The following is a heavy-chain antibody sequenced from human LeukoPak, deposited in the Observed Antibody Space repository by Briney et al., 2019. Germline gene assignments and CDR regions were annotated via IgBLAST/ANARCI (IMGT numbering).Heavy chain of an antibody. J-gene: IGHJ4*02. CDR1: GGSISSSSYY. Sequence: PSETLSLTCTVSGGSISSSSYYWGWIRQPPGKGLEWIGSIYYSGSTYYNPSLKSRVTISVDTSKNQFSLKLSSVTAADTVVYYCARQDIVVVPAAINYWGQGTLVTVSS. CDR3: ARQDIVVVPAAINY. V-gene: IGHV4-39*01. D-gene: IGHD2-2*02. CDR2: IYYSGST.